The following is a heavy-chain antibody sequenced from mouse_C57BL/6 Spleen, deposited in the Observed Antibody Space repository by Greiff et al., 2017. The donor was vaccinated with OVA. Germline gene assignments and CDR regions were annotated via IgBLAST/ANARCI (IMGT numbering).Heavy chain of an antibody. V-gene: IGHV5-17*01. Sequence: EVQRVESGGGLVKPGGSLKLSCAASGFTFSDYGMHWVRQAPEQGLEWVAYISSGSSTIYYADTVKGRFTITRDKATNTPFLQLTSLRSEDTAMYYYGGRWTGFDYWGQGTTLTVSS. J-gene: IGHJ2*01. CDR1: GFTFSDYG. CDR3: GGRWTGFDY. CDR2: ISSGSSTI. D-gene: IGHD1-1*02.